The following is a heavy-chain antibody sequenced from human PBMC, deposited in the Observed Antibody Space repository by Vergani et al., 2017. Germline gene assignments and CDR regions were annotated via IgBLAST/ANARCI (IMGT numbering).Heavy chain of an antibody. CDR3: VRTEXCTGIACNTRFDS. Sequence: EVQLVESGGGSVQSGGSLGLSCVASGFSFNTYWMHWVRQVPGKGLMWVARIDEYGNRATYGDFETGRFTISRDNAKNTVFLQMNNLRADDAGVYYCVRTEXCTGIACNTRFDSVVQGALVTVSS. D-gene: IGHD2-8*02. V-gene: IGHV3-74*03. J-gene: IGHJ5*01. CDR1: GFSFNTYW. CDR2: IDEYGNRA.